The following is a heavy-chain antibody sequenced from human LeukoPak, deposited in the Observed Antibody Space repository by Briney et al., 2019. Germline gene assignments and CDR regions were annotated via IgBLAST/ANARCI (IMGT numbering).Heavy chain of an antibody. CDR1: GYTFTSYG. V-gene: IGHV1-18*01. CDR3: ARAVVVITVYYYYMDV. CDR2: ISAYNGNT. D-gene: IGHD3-22*01. J-gene: IGHJ6*03. Sequence: ASVTVSCKASGYTFTSYGISWVRQAPGQGLEWMGWISAYNGNTNYAQKLQGRVTMTTDTSTSTAYMELRSLRSDDTAVYYCARAVVVITVYYYYMDVWGKGTTVTVSS.